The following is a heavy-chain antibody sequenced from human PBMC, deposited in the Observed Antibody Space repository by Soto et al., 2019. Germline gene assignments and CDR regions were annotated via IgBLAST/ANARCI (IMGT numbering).Heavy chain of an antibody. CDR2: ISAYNGNT. D-gene: IGHD3-3*01. V-gene: IGHV1-18*04. J-gene: IGHJ5*02. CDR3: ARVKLGDCRRGYYYKWFEA. CDR1: GYTFTSYG. Sequence: ASVKVSCKASGYTFTSYGISWVRQAPGQGPEWMGWISAYNGNTNYAQKLQGRVTMTTDTSTCTAYMELRSLRSDDSAVYYCARVKLGDCRRGYYYKWFEAKGQGSLDTVTS.